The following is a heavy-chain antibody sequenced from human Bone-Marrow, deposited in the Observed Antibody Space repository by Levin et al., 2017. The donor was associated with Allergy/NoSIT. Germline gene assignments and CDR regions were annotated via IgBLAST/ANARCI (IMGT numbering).Heavy chain of an antibody. J-gene: IGHJ5*02. D-gene: IGHD2-2*01. Sequence: SETLSLTCAVSGSSISSGYYWGWIRQPPGKGLEWIGSIYHSGSTYYNPSLKSRVTISVDTSKNQFSLKLSSVTAADTAVYYCVVVVVPAAPLGWFDPWGQGTLVTVSS. CDR3: VVVVVPAAPLGWFDP. CDR1: GSSISSGYY. V-gene: IGHV4-38-2*01. CDR2: IYHSGST.